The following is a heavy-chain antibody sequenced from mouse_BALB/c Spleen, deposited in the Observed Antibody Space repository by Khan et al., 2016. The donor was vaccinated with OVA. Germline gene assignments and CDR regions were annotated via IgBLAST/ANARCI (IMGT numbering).Heavy chain of an antibody. D-gene: IGHD2-14*01. V-gene: IGHV2-2*01. CDR1: GFSLTTYG. J-gene: IGHJ3*01. CDR2: IRSGGNT. Sequence: QVQLKQSGPGLVQPSQSLSITCTVSGFSLTTYGVHWVRQSPGKGLEWLGVIRSGGNTAYNAAFISRLSITNDHTKSHVFFKMTSLQADDTAMYYCARNTNRYDFTYCGQGTLVTVSA. CDR3: ARNTNRYDFTY.